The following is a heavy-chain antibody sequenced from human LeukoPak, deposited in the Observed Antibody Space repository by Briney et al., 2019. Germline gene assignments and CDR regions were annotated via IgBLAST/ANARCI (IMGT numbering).Heavy chain of an antibody. Sequence: SETLSLTCTVSGGSIRSSSYYWGWIRQPPGKGLEWIGSIYYSGSTYYNPSLKSRVTISVDTSKNQFSLKLSSVTAADTAVYYCARGYCSGGSCYSYYYYNYMDVWGKGTTVIISS. J-gene: IGHJ6*03. CDR3: ARGYCSGGSCYSYYYYNYMDV. CDR2: IYYSGST. CDR1: GGSIRSSSYY. D-gene: IGHD2-15*01. V-gene: IGHV4-39*07.